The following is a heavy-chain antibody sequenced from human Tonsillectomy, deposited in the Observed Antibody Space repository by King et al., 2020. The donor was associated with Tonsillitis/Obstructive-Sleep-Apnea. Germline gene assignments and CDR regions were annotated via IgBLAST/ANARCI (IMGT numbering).Heavy chain of an antibody. CDR2: INPNSGGT. Sequence: QLVQSGAEVKKPGASVKVSCKASGYTFTGYYMHWVRQAPGQGLEWMGWINPNSGGTNYAQQFQGRVTMTRDTSISTAYMELSRLRSDDTAMYYCASVAYFYDTSGPHDYWGQGTLVTVSS. V-gene: IGHV1-2*02. J-gene: IGHJ4*02. CDR3: ASVAYFYDTSGPHDY. CDR1: GYTFTGYY. D-gene: IGHD3-22*01.